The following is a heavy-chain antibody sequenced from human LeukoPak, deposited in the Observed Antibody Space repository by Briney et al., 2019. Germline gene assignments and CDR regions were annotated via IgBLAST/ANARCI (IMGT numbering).Heavy chain of an antibody. CDR2: IKEDGTEN. CDR3: LRGGWELDY. Sequence: GGSLRLSCAASGFTFTRFWMAWVRQAPGKGLQWVAHIKEDGTENYYLDSVKGRFTIANDDAKNSLFLQMNSLTGQETALYYCLRGGWELDYWGQGAPVTVSS. V-gene: IGHV3-7*01. D-gene: IGHD4-23*01. CDR1: GFTFTRFW. J-gene: IGHJ4*02.